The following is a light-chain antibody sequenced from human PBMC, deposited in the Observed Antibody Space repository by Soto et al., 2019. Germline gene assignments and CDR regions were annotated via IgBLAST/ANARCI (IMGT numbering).Light chain of an antibody. V-gene: IGKV4-1*01. J-gene: IGKJ1*01. Sequence: DIVMTQCPDSLALSLGERATINCKSSQSVLYSSNNKNYLAWYQQKPGQPPKLLIYWASTRESGVPDRFSGSGSGTDFTLTISSLQAEDVAVYYCQQYYSTPTWTFGQGTKVDIK. CDR3: QQYYSTPTWT. CDR2: WAS. CDR1: QSVLYSSNNKNY.